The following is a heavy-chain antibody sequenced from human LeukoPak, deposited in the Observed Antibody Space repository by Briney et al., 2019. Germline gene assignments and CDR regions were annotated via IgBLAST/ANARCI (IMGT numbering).Heavy chain of an antibody. CDR2: MSGSGGKT. CDR3: AKGKRVGAPYYFDS. CDR1: GFTFSNYA. J-gene: IGHJ4*02. Sequence: HPGGSLRLSCAASGFTFSNYAMTWVRQAPGKGLEWVSAMSGSGGKTYYADSVKVRFTISRDSSQNTLYLQMNNLRADDTAVCYCAKGKRVGAPYYFDSWGQGTLVTVSS. V-gene: IGHV3-23*01. D-gene: IGHD1-26*01.